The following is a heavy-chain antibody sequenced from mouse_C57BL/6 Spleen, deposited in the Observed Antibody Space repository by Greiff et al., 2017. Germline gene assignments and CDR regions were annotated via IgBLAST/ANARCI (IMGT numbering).Heavy chain of an antibody. Sequence: VQLQQPGAELVKPGASVKLSCKASGYTFTSYWMHWVKQRPGQGLEWIGMIHPNSGSTNYNEKFKSKATLTVDKSSSTAYMQLSSLTSEDSAVYYCARSGYYCSSYWYFDVWGTGTTVTVAS. CDR1: GYTFTSYW. V-gene: IGHV1-64*01. CDR2: IHPNSGST. J-gene: IGHJ1*03. CDR3: ARSGYYCSSYWYFDV. D-gene: IGHD1-1*01.